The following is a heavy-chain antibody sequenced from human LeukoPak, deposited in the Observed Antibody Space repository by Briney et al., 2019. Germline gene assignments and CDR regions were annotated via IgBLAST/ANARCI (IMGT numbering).Heavy chain of an antibody. Sequence: ASVTVSFTTSGYIFTIFGITWVRQPPGQGLEWMGWISAYNGHTSYAQKFQGRVTMTTDTSTSTGYMELRSLKSDDTAVYYCAKGTLRGWFDPWGQGTLVTVSS. D-gene: IGHD3-10*01. CDR2: ISAYNGHT. J-gene: IGHJ5*02. CDR3: AKGTLRGWFDP. V-gene: IGHV1-18*01. CDR1: GYIFTIFG.